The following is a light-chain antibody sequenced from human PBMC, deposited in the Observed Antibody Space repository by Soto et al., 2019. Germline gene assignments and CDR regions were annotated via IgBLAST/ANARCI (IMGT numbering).Light chain of an antibody. CDR3: SSYTSSSTLYV. CDR2: EVS. CDR1: SSDVGGYNY. Sequence: QLVLTQPASVSGSPGQSITISCTGTSSDVGGYNYVSWYQQHPGKAPKLMIYEVSNRPSGVSNRFSGSKSGNTASLTISGLQAEDEADYYCSSYTSSSTLYVFGTGTKVTVL. V-gene: IGLV2-14*01. J-gene: IGLJ1*01.